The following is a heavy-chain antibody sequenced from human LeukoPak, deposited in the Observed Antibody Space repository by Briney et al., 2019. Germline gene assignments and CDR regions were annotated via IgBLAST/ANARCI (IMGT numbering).Heavy chain of an antibody. D-gene: IGHD6-13*01. CDR1: GYSFTHYW. CDR2: IYLGDSDT. CDR3: ARIYSSKGPEY. V-gene: IGHV5-51*01. J-gene: IGHJ4*02. Sequence: GEPLKISSQGSGYSFTHYWIGWVRQMLGKGLGCMGIIYLGDSDTSNSPSFQGQVTISADKSSSTAYLQWSSLKASDTAMYYCARIYSSKGPEYWGQGTLVTVSS.